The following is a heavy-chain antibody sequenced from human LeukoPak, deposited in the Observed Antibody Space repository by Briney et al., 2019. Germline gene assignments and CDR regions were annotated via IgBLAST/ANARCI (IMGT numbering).Heavy chain of an antibody. CDR1: GYTFTSYA. CDR2: INTNTGNP. CDR3: ARERGIIAAAGSRVNRRYNWLDP. J-gene: IGHJ5*02. V-gene: IGHV7-4-1*01. D-gene: IGHD6-13*01. Sequence: ASVKVSCTASGYTFTSYAMNWVRQAPGQGLEWMGWINTNTGNPTYAQGFTGRFVFSLDTSVSAAYLQICSLKAEDTAVYYCARERGIIAAAGSRVNRRYNWLDPWGQGTLVTVSS.